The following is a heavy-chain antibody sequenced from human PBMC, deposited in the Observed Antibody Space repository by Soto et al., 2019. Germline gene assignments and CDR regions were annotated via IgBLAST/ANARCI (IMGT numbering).Heavy chain of an antibody. CDR3: ARMYGGYFDV. Sequence: SETLSLTCTVSGGYISRYYWSWIRQPPGKGLEWIGYVYYTGSTNYNPSLKSRVTISIDTSKNQFSLKLRSVTAADTAVYYCARMYGGYFDVWGKATRVTVSS. CDR1: GGYISRYY. V-gene: IGHV4-59*08. CDR2: VYYTGST. J-gene: IGHJ6*03. D-gene: IGHD4-17*01.